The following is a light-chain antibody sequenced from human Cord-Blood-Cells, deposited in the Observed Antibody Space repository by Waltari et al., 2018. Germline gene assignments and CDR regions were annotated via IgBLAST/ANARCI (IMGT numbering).Light chain of an antibody. Sequence: EIALTQSPANLSLSPGQRATLSCRDSPSVSSYLAWYQEQPGQAPRLLIYDASNRATGIPARFSGSGSGTESTLTISSLEPEDLAVYYCQQRSNWPPTFGQGTKVEIK. CDR3: QQRSNWPPT. V-gene: IGKV3-11*01. J-gene: IGKJ1*01. CDR2: DAS. CDR1: PSVSSY.